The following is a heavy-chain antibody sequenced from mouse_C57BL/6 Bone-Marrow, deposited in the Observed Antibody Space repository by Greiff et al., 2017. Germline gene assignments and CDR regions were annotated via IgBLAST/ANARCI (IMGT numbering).Heavy chain of an antibody. CDR2: ISDGGSYT. CDR1: GFTFSSYA. J-gene: IGHJ3*01. V-gene: IGHV5-4*01. Sequence: EVKVEESGGGLVKPGGSLKLSCAASGFTFSSYAMSWVRQTPEKRLEWVATISDGGSYTYYPDNVKGRFTISRDNAKNNLYLQMSHLKSEDTAMYYCARDRGDWFAYWGQGTLVTVSA. CDR3: ARDRGDWFAY.